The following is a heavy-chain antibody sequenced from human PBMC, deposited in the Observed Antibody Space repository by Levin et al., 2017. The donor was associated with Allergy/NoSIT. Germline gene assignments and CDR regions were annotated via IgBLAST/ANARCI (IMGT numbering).Heavy chain of an antibody. CDR3: ATSGYAGLILDY. Sequence: GGSLRLSCAASGFTFSSYGMHWVRQAPGKGLEWVAVISYDGSNKYYADSVKGRFTISRDNSKNTLYLQMNSLRAEDTAVYYCATSGYAGLILDYWGQGTLVTVSS. J-gene: IGHJ4*02. V-gene: IGHV3-30*03. CDR2: ISYDGSNK. D-gene: IGHD5-12*01. CDR1: GFTFSSYG.